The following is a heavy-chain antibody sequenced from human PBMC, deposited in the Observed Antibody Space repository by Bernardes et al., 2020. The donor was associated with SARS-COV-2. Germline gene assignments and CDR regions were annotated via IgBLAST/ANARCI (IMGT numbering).Heavy chain of an antibody. Sequence: SVKVSCKASGFTFTRSAMQWVRQARGQRPEWIGWIVVASGNTKYAQKFQDRVTITWDMSTTTAYMELSSLRSEDTALYYCAAYRSNAYHPFFDYWGQGTLVTVSS. D-gene: IGHD3-16*01. CDR3: AAYRSNAYHPFFDY. CDR2: IVVASGNT. CDR1: GFTFTRSA. J-gene: IGHJ4*02. V-gene: IGHV1-58*02.